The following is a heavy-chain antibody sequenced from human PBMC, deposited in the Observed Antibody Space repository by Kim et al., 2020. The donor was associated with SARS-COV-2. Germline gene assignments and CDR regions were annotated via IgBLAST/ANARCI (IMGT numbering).Heavy chain of an antibody. CDR3: ASGSDWVGLFDY. Sequence: GGSLRLSCAASGFTVSSNHMSWVRQAPGKGLEWVSVLYRDGRTYYADSVKGRFTISRDNSENTLCLQMNSLRAEDTAVYYCASGSDWVGLFDYWGQGTLVTVSS. V-gene: IGHV3-53*01. CDR2: LYRDGRT. J-gene: IGHJ4*02. CDR1: GFTVSSNH. D-gene: IGHD2-21*02.